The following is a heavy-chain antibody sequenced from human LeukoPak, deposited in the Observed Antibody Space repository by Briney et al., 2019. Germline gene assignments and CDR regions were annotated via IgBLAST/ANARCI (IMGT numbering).Heavy chain of an antibody. J-gene: IGHJ4*02. D-gene: IGHD3-10*01. Sequence: PSGTLSLTCAVSGGSISSGSYYWGWIRQPPGKGLEWIGSIYYSGSTYYNPSLKSRVTISVDTSKNQFSLKLSSVTAADTAVYYCARGDYGSGSYYLKFGVGDPEYYFDYWGQGTLVTVSS. CDR3: ARGDYGSGSYYLKFGVGDPEYYFDY. CDR2: IYYSGST. CDR1: GGSISSGSYY. V-gene: IGHV4-39*01.